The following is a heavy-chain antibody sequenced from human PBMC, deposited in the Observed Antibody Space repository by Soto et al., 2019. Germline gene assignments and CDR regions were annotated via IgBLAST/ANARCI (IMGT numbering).Heavy chain of an antibody. CDR2: ISYDGSNK. CDR3: AREEAVDYEGFSGSFYC. D-gene: IGHD3-22*01. J-gene: IGHJ4*02. V-gene: IGHV3-30-3*01. CDR1: GFTFSSYA. Sequence: QVQLVESGGGVVQPGRSLRLSCAASGFTFSSYAMHWVRQAPGKGLEWVAVISYDGSNKYYADSMKGRFTISRDNSKNTLYVQMNSLRAEDTDVYYCAREEAVDYEGFSGSFYCWGQGTLDTVAS.